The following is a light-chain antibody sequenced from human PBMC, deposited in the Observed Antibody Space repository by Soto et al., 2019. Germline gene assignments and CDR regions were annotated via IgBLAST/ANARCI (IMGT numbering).Light chain of an antibody. V-gene: IGKV3-11*01. CDR2: DAS. J-gene: IGKJ1*01. CDR1: QSVSSY. CDR3: QQRSNWPPTWT. Sequence: EIVLTQSPATLSLSPGERATLSCRASQSVSSYLAWYQHKPGQAPRLLIYDASKRATGIPARFSGSGSGTDFPLTISSLEPEDFAVYYCQQRSNWPPTWTVGQGTRVEIK.